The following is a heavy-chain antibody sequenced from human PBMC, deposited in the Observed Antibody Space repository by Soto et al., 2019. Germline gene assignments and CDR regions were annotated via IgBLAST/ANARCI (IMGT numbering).Heavy chain of an antibody. CDR1: GYTFTSYG. V-gene: IGHV1-18*01. Sequence: ASVKVSCKASGYTFTSYGISWVRQAPGQGLEWMGWISAYNGNTNYAQKLQGRVTMTTDTSTSTAYMELRSLRSDDTAVYYCASSIAAAGWFDPWGQGTLVTVSS. CDR3: ASSIAAAGWFDP. D-gene: IGHD6-13*01. J-gene: IGHJ5*02. CDR2: ISAYNGNT.